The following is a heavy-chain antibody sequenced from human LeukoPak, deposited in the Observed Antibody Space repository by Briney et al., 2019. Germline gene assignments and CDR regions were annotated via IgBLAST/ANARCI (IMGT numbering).Heavy chain of an antibody. CDR2: INPNSGDT. Sequence: ASVKASCKASGYTFTGYHMHWGRQAPGQGLEWMGRINPNSGDTNSAQKFHGRVAMTRDTSISTAFMELTRLRSDDTAVYYCARDSSSYGSYSSSWYPYDYWGQGTLVTVSS. CDR3: ARDSSSYGSYSSSWYPYDY. J-gene: IGHJ4*02. CDR1: GYTFTGYH. D-gene: IGHD6-13*01. V-gene: IGHV1-2*06.